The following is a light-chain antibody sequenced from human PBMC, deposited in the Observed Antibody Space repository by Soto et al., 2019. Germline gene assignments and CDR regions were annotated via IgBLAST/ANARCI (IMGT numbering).Light chain of an antibody. J-gene: IGKJ3*01. CDR1: QSVSANY. V-gene: IGKV3-20*01. CDR3: QQYGRSPFT. CDR2: AIS. Sequence: EIVLTQSPGTLSLSPGERATLSCRASQSVSANYLAWHQQKPGQAPGLLIYAISSRATGIPDRFSGSGSGTDFTLTISRLEPEDFAVYYCQQYGRSPFTFGPGTKVDIK.